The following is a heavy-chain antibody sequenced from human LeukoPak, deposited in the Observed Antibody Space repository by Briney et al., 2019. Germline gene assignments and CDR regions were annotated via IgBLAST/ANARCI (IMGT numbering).Heavy chain of an antibody. V-gene: IGHV1-46*01. CDR2: INPSGGST. CDR1: GYTFTSYY. CDR3: ARDLEDATEDY. Sequence: ASLKVSCKASGYTFTSYYMHWVRHAPGQGLERMGIINPSGGSTSYAQKFQGRVTMTRDTSTSTVYMELSSLRSEDTAVYYCARDLEDATEDYWGQGTLVTVSS. J-gene: IGHJ4*02.